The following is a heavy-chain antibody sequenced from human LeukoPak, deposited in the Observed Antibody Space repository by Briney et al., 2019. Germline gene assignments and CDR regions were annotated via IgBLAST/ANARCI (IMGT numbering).Heavy chain of an antibody. J-gene: IGHJ4*02. CDR3: ARWHYDSSGYYLFDY. Sequence: PGGSLTLSCAASGFTFSSYSMNWVRQAPGKGLEWGSSISSSSSYIYYADSVKGRFTIARDNAKNSLYLQMNSLRAEDTAVYYCARWHYDSSGYYLFDYWGQGTLVTVSS. V-gene: IGHV3-21*01. CDR1: GFTFSSYS. D-gene: IGHD3-22*01. CDR2: ISSSSSYI.